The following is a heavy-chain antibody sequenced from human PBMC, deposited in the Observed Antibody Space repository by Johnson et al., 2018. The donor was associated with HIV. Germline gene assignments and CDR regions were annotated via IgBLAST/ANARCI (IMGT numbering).Heavy chain of an antibody. CDR1: GFTFSGSA. CDR2: IRSKTNTYAT. J-gene: IGHJ3*02. Sequence: EVQLVESGGGLVQPGGSRKLACAASGFTFSGSALHWVRQASGKGLEWIGHIRSKTNTYATEYAASVKVRFTISRDDSPNTAYLQMNSLKPEDTAVYYCSKFVGYCSGGGCYTLGDIWGQGTMVTVSS. D-gene: IGHD2-15*01. V-gene: IGHV3-73*02. CDR3: SKFVGYCSGGGCYTLGDI.